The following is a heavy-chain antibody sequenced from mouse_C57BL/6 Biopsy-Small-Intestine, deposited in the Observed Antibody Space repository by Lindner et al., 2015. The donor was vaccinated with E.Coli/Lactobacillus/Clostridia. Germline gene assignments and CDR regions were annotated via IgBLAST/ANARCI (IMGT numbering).Heavy chain of an antibody. Sequence: VQLQESGAELARPGASVKLSCKASGYTFTSYGISWVKQRTGQGLEWIGEIYPRTDNTYYNERLKVKATLTADKSSSTAYMELRSLTSEDSAVYFCARDTQLRLPFAYWGQGTLVTVAA. J-gene: IGHJ3*01. V-gene: IGHV1-81*01. D-gene: IGHD3-2*02. CDR2: IYPRTDNT. CDR1: GYTFTSYG. CDR3: ARDTQLRLPFAY.